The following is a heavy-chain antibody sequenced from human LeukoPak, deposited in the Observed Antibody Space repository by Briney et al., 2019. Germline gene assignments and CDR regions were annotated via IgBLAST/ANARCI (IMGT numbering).Heavy chain of an antibody. CDR3: AREGYCSSTSCYVNWFDP. V-gene: IGHV4-4*07. CDR1: GGSISSYY. CDR2: IYTTGST. J-gene: IGHJ5*02. D-gene: IGHD2-2*01. Sequence: SETLSLTCTVSGGSISSYYWSWIRQPAGKGLEWIGRIYTTGSTNYTPSLKSRVTVSVDTSKNQFSLKLSSVTAADTAVYYCAREGYCSSTSCYVNWFDPWGQGTLVTVSS.